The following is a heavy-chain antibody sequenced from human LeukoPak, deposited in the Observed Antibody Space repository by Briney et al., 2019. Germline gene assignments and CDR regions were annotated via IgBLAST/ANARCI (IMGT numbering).Heavy chain of an antibody. Sequence: SETLSLTCTVSGGSISSSSYYWGWIRQPPGKGLEWIGNIYYSGSTYYNPSLKSRVTISVDKSKNQFSLKLSSVTAADTAVYYCARDSALYGMDVWGQGTTVTVSS. V-gene: IGHV4-39*07. CDR1: GGSISSSSYY. CDR3: ARDSALYGMDV. J-gene: IGHJ6*02. CDR2: IYYSGST.